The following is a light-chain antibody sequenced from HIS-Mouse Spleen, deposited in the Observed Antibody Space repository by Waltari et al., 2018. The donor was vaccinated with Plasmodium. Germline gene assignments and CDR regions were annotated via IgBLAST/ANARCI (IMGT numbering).Light chain of an antibody. CDR3: QQRSNWPRVLT. V-gene: IGKV3-11*01. CDR1: QRVSSY. CDR2: DAS. Sequence: EIVLTQSPATLSLSPGERATLSCRASQRVSSYLAWYQQKPGQAHMLLIYDASNRATGIPARFSGSGSVTDFTLTISSLVPEDFAVYYCQQRSNWPRVLTFGGGTKVEIK. J-gene: IGKJ4*01.